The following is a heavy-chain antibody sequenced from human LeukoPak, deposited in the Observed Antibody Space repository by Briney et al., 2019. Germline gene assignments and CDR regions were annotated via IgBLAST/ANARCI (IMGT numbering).Heavy chain of an antibody. J-gene: IGHJ5*02. Sequence: ASVKVSCKASGYTFTGYYMHWVRQAPGQGLEWMGWINPNSGGTNYAQKFQGRVTMTRDTSISTAYMEPSRLRSDDTAVYYCARNLYYYDSRGNWFDPWGQGTLVTVSS. D-gene: IGHD3-22*01. V-gene: IGHV1-2*02. CDR3: ARNLYYYDSRGNWFDP. CDR1: GYTFTGYY. CDR2: INPNSGGT.